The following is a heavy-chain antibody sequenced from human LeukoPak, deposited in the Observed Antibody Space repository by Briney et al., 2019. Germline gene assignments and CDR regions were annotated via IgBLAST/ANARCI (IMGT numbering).Heavy chain of an antibody. CDR3: ARSFSYFPYYGDKGLYYYMDV. Sequence: GGSLRLSCAASGFTFSSYNINWVRQAPGKGLEWVSYISSSSSTIYYADSVKGRFTISRDNAKNSLYLQMNSLRAEDTAVYYCARSFSYFPYYGDKGLYYYMDVWGKGTTVTISS. V-gene: IGHV3-48*01. J-gene: IGHJ6*03. CDR2: ISSSSSTI. CDR1: GFTFSSYN. D-gene: IGHD4-17*01.